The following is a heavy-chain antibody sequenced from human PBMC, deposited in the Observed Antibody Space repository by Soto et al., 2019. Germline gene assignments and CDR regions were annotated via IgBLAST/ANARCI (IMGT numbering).Heavy chain of an antibody. CDR1: GFIFTSYI. D-gene: IGHD3-16*01. Sequence: QVQLVESGGGVVQPRRSLRLSCAASGFIFTSYIVHWVGQAPGKGLEWVASVSYDGSKKHYADSVKGRFSISRDNSKNTVYLQMNSLRTEDTAVYYCARDKGLLFACNFDSWGQGTLVTVSS. CDR2: VSYDGSKK. J-gene: IGHJ4*02. V-gene: IGHV3-30*01. CDR3: ARDKGLLFACNFDS.